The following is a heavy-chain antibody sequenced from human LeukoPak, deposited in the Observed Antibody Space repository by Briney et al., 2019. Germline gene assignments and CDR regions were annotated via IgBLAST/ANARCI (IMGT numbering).Heavy chain of an antibody. CDR3: ARHADTSSWYYDFDY. Sequence: SETQSLTCTVSGVSISSYYWSWIRQPPGKGLEWIANIHNSGNTNYNPSLRSRVTISLDASKNQFSLKLSSVTAADTAVYYCARHADTSSWYYDFDYWGQGSLVTVSS. J-gene: IGHJ4*02. V-gene: IGHV4-59*08. CDR2: IHNSGNT. CDR1: GVSISSYY. D-gene: IGHD6-13*01.